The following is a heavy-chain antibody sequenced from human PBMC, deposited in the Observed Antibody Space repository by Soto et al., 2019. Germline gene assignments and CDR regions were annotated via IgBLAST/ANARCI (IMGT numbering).Heavy chain of an antibody. CDR3: ARDHGGGITFE. V-gene: IGHV1-18*01. D-gene: IGHD3-16*01. J-gene: IGHJ4*02. CDR1: GYTFTSYA. CDR2: ISAYNGNT. Sequence: QVQLVQSGAEVKKPGASVKVSCKASGYTFTSYAISWVRQAPGQGLEWMGWISAYNGNTNYAQKRQXXVTMTTDTSTSTAYRELRSRISDDTALYDCARDHGGGITFEWGQGTLVTVSS.